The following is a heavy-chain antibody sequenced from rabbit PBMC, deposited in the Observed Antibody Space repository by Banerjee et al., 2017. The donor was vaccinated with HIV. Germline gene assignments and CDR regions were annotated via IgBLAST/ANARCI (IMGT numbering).Heavy chain of an antibody. CDR2: IDTGSSGTT. D-gene: IGHD4-1*01. CDR3: ARDLAGVIGWNFGL. V-gene: IGHV1S40*01. Sequence: QSLEESGGDLVKPGASLTLTCTASGFSFSISYYMCWVRQAPGKGLEWIACIDTGSSGTTYFASWAKGRFTISKTSSTTVTLQMTSLTAADTATYFCARDLAGVIGWNFGLWGPGTLVTVS. J-gene: IGHJ6*01. CDR1: GFSFSISYY.